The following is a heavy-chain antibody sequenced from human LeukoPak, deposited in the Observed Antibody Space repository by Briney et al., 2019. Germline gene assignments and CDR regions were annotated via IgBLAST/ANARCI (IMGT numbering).Heavy chain of an antibody. CDR1: GGSISSYY. J-gene: IGHJ4*02. Sequence: PSETLSLTCTVSGGSISSYYWSWIRQPPGKGLEWIGYTYYSGSTNYNPSLKSRVTISVDTSKNQFSLKLSSVAAADTAVYYCARQVQPYDFWSGYYAFDYWGQGTLVTASS. V-gene: IGHV4-59*01. CDR3: ARQVQPYDFWSGYYAFDY. D-gene: IGHD3-3*01. CDR2: TYYSGST.